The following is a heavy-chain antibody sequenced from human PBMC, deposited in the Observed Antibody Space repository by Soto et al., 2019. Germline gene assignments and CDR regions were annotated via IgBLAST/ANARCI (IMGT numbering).Heavy chain of an antibody. CDR1: GGSISSYY. Sequence: KPSETLSLTCTVSGGSISSYYWSWIRQPPGKGLEWIGYIYYSGSTNYNPSLKSRVTISVDTSKNQFSLKLSSVTAADTAVYYCARSGYSSGWYAQYGMDVWGQGTTVTVSS. CDR2: IYYSGST. J-gene: IGHJ6*02. V-gene: IGHV4-59*01. D-gene: IGHD6-19*01. CDR3: ARSGYSSGWYAQYGMDV.